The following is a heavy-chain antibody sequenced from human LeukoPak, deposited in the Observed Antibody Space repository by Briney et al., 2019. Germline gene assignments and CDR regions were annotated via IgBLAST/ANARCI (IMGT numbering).Heavy chain of an antibody. CDR1: GGSISSYY. CDR3: ARRAAYWYFDL. Sequence: SETLSLTCTVSGGSISSYYWSWIRQPPGKGLEWIGYIYYSETTDYNPSLKSRVTISVDTSKNQFSLKVTSVTAADTAVYYCARRAAYWYFDLWGRGTLVTVSS. V-gene: IGHV4-59*01. D-gene: IGHD2-15*01. CDR2: IYYSETT. J-gene: IGHJ2*01.